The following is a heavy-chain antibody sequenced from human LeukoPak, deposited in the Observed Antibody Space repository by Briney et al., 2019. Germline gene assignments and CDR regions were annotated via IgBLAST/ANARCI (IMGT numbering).Heavy chain of an antibody. CDR1: GYTFTSYG. CDR2: ISAYNGNT. V-gene: IGHV1-18*01. D-gene: IGHD6-13*01. Sequence: ASVKVSCKASGYTFTSYGISWVRQAPGQGLEWMGWISAYNGNTNYAQKLQGRVTMTTDTSTSTAYMALRSLRSDDTAVYYCAGDQSGYSSSLYWGQGTLVTVSS. J-gene: IGHJ4*02. CDR3: AGDQSGYSSSLY.